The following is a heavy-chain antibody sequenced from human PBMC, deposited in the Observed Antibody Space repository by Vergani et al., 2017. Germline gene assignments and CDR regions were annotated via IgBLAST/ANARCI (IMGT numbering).Heavy chain of an antibody. J-gene: IGHJ4*02. D-gene: IGHD6-13*01. CDR1: GYTFTSYG. CDR3: ARTETYSSSWYMTDY. V-gene: IGHV1-18*01. Sequence: QVQLVQSGAEVKKPGASVKVSCKASGYTFTSYGISWVRQAPGQGLEWMGWISAYNCNTNYAQKLQGRVPMTTDTSTSTAYIELSSLRSDDTAVYYCARTETYSSSWYMTDYWSQGTLVTVSS. CDR2: ISAYNCNT.